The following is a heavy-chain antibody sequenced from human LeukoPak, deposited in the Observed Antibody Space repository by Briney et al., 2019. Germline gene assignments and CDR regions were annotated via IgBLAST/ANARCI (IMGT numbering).Heavy chain of an antibody. CDR1: GFTFSDYS. CDR2: IGIDSGNT. V-gene: IGHV3-48*01. J-gene: IGHJ4*02. CDR3: ARDYKYAFDN. D-gene: IGHD5-24*01. Sequence: GGSLRLSCAASGFTFSDYSMNWVRQAPGKGLEWISYIGIDSGNTNYADSVKGRFTISGDKAKNSLYLQMSSLRVEETAVYYCARDYKYAFDNWGQGTLVTVSS.